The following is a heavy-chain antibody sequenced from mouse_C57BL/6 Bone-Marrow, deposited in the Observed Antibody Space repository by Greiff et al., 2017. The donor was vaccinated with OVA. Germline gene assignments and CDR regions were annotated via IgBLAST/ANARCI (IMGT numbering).Heavy chain of an antibody. CDR2: IDPENGDT. CDR3: TLSSSYFDY. Sequence: EVQLQQSGAELGRPGASVKLSCTASGFNIKDDYMHWVKQRPEQGLEWIGWIDPENGDTEYASKFQGKATITADTSSNTAYLQLSSLTSEDTAVYYCTLSSSYFDYWGQGTTLTVSS. D-gene: IGHD1-1*01. CDR1: GFNIKDDY. V-gene: IGHV14-4*01. J-gene: IGHJ2*01.